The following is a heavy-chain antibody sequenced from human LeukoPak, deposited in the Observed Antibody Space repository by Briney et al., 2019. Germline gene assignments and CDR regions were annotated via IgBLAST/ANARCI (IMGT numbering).Heavy chain of an antibody. Sequence: PSETLSLTCTVSGGSISGGYWSWIRQPPGRGLEWIGYVYTSGSTNYNPSLKSRVTISVDTSKDQFFLKLTSVTAADTAVYYCARASSGGYYYYGMDVWGQGTTVTVSS. CDR1: GGSISGGY. J-gene: IGHJ6*02. CDR3: ARASSGGYYYYGMDV. D-gene: IGHD6-6*01. V-gene: IGHV4-4*09. CDR2: VYTSGST.